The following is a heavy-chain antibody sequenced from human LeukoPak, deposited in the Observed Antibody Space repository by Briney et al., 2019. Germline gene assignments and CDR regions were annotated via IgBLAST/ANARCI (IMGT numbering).Heavy chain of an antibody. CDR1: GYSFSSYW. Sequence: GESLKISSQGSGYSFSSYWIGWVRQMPGKGLEWMGIIYPGDSDTRYSPSFQGQVTISADNFISTAYLQWSSLKASNTAMYYCARGGIVGSAFDYWGQGTLVTVSS. D-gene: IGHD1-26*01. J-gene: IGHJ4*02. CDR3: ARGGIVGSAFDY. V-gene: IGHV5-51*01. CDR2: IYPGDSDT.